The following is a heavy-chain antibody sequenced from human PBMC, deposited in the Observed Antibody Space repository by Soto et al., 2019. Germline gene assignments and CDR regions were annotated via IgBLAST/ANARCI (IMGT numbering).Heavy chain of an antibody. D-gene: IGHD3-10*01. J-gene: IGHJ5*02. Sequence: QVQLVESGGGVVQPGRSLRLSCAASGFTFSSYGMHWVRQAPGKGLEWVAVIWYDGSNKYYADSVKGRFTISRDNSKNTLYLQMNSLRAEDTPVYYCARDLFTMVRGVPWFDPWGQGTLVTVSS. CDR3: ARDLFTMVRGVPWFDP. CDR1: GFTFSSYG. CDR2: IWYDGSNK. V-gene: IGHV3-33*01.